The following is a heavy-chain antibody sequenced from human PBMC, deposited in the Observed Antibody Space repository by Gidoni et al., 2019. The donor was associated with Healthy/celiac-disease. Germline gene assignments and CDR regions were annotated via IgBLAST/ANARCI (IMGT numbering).Heavy chain of an antibody. D-gene: IGHD2-15*01. Sequence: QVQLQESGPGLVKPSQPLSPTCTVSGGSTSSGGYYWSWIRQHPGKGLEWIGYIYYSGSTYYNPSLKSRVTISVDTSKNQFSLKLSSVTAADTAVYYCARIPGYCSGGSCYRYYYYYMDVWGKGTTVTVSS. CDR3: ARIPGYCSGGSCYRYYYYYMDV. J-gene: IGHJ6*03. CDR1: GGSTSSGGYY. V-gene: IGHV4-31*03. CDR2: IYYSGST.